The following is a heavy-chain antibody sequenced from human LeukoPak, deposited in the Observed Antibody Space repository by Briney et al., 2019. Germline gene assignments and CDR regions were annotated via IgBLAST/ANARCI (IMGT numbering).Heavy chain of an antibody. CDR1: GFTFSSYS. J-gene: IGHJ4*02. V-gene: IGHV3-30*03. Sequence: PGRSLRLSCAASGFTFSSYSMQWVRQAPGKGLEWVALITNDGSNKYYTDSVKGRFTISRDNSENTLYLQMNSLRAEDTAVYYCTRDTFGARDSWGQGTLVTVSS. CDR2: ITNDGSNK. D-gene: IGHD3-10*01. CDR3: TRDTFGARDS.